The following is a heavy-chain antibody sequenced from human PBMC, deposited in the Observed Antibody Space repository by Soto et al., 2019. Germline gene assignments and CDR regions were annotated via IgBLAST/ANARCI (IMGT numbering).Heavy chain of an antibody. V-gene: IGHV4-4*02. D-gene: IGHD1-1*01. CDR1: SGSISSSNW. Sequence: PSETLSLTCAVSSGSISSSNWWSWVRQPPGKGLEWIGEIYHSGSTNYNPSLKSRVTISVDKSKNQFSLKLSSVTAADTAVYYCARGRPNNWNDEGYFDYWGQGNLVTVS. J-gene: IGHJ4*02. CDR3: ARGRPNNWNDEGYFDY. CDR2: IYHSGST.